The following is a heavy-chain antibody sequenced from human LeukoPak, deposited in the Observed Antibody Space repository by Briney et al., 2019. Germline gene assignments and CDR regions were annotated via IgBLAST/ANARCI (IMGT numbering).Heavy chain of an antibody. CDR3: ARQRYYDFWSGFPGLDY. D-gene: IGHD3-3*01. J-gene: IGHJ4*02. CDR2: ISAYNGNT. CDR1: GGTFSSYA. Sequence: ASVKVSCKASGGTFSSYAISWVRQAPGQGLEWMGWISAYNGNTNYAQKLQGRVTMTTDTSTSTAYMELRSLRSDDTAVYYCARQRYYDFWSGFPGLDYWGQGTLVTVSS. V-gene: IGHV1-18*01.